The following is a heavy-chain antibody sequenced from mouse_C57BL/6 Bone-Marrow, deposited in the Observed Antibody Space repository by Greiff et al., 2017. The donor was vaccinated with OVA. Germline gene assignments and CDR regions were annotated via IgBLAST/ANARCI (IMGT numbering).Heavy chain of an antibody. V-gene: IGHV1-69*01. J-gene: IGHJ1*03. Sequence: QVQLQQPGAELVMPGASVKLSCKASGYTFTSYWMHWVKQRPGQGLEWIGEIDPSDSYTNYNQKFKGKSTLTVDKSSSTAYMQLSSLTSEDSAVYYCARRWGYDPYWYFDVWGTGTTVTVSS. CDR3: ARRWGYDPYWYFDV. D-gene: IGHD2-2*01. CDR2: IDPSDSYT. CDR1: GYTFTSYW.